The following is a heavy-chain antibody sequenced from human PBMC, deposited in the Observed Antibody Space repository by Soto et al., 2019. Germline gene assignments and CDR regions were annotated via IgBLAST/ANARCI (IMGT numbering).Heavy chain of an antibody. CDR3: ARRPAVTRVGYDY. Sequence: SETLSLTCTVSGGSINSGGYHWSWIRQHPGKGLEWVGHIYYSGSTSYNPSLKSRLTISRDTSKNQFSLLLTSVTVADTAVYYCARRPAVTRVGYDYWGQGTLVTVSS. V-gene: IGHV4-31*03. J-gene: IGHJ4*02. CDR1: GGSINSGGYH. CDR2: IYYSGST. D-gene: IGHD1-26*01.